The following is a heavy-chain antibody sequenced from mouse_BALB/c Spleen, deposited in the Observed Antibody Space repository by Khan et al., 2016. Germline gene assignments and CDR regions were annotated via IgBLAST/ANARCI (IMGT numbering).Heavy chain of an antibody. Sequence: VQLQQSGAELVKPGASVKLSCTASGFNINDTYMHWVKQRPEQGLEWIGRIDPANGNTKYDPKFQGKATITADTSSNTAYLQLSSLTSEDTAVDYCARGNGYYAWFAYWGQGTLVTVAA. J-gene: IGHJ3*01. CDR1: GFNINDTY. V-gene: IGHV14-3*02. CDR3: ARGNGYYAWFAY. CDR2: IDPANGNT. D-gene: IGHD2-3*01.